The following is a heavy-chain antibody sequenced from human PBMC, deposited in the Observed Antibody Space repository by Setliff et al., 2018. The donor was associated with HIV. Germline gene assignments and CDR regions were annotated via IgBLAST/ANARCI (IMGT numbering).Heavy chain of an antibody. CDR1: GFTFTSYT. J-gene: IGHJ3*02. Sequence: RGSLRLSCAASGFTFTSYTMHWVRQAPGKGLEWVAVISSDGSDKYSADSVKGRFTISRDNSKNTLYLQMNNLRPEETAVYYCARRRMITIFDAFDIWGQGTMVTVSS. CDR3: ARRRMITIFDAFDI. V-gene: IGHV3-30*04. D-gene: IGHD3-3*01. CDR2: ISSDGSDK.